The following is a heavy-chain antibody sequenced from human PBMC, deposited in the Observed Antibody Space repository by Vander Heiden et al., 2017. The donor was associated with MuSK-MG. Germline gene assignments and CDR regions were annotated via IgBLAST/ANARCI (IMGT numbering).Heavy chain of an antibody. J-gene: IGHJ4*02. D-gene: IGHD5-12*01. V-gene: IGHV3-73*01. CDR2: IRSKANSYAT. CDR1: GFPFTGSA. Sequence: EVQLVESGGGLVQPGGSLKLSCAASGFPFTGSAMPWVRQASGKGLEWVGRIRSKANSYATVYAASVKGRFTISRDDSKNTAHLQMNSLKTEDTAVYYCTSSGYDPYYFDYWGQGTLVTVSS. CDR3: TSSGYDPYYFDY.